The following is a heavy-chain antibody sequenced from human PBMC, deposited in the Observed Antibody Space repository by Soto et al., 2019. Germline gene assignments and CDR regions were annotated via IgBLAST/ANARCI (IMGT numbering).Heavy chain of an antibody. Sequence: SGAALGNPPQTLTQTCSFRGFSLSSSRMCVSSIRPPPGKALEWLARIDWDDDRFYSTSLKTRLNISKDTSKNQVVLTMTNMDPADTGTYFCARDSRGYSPPYYYYGIDVWGQGTTVTV. D-gene: IGHD5-18*01. J-gene: IGHJ6*02. CDR2: IDWDDDR. CDR3: ARDSRGYSPPYYYYGIDV. V-gene: IGHV2-70*17. CDR1: GFSLSSSRMC.